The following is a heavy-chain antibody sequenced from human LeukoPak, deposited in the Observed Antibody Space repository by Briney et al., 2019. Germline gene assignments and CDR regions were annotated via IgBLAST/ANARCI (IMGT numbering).Heavy chain of an antibody. V-gene: IGHV4-34*01. CDR3: ARAGYQLLYHFDY. J-gene: IGHJ4*02. Sequence: SETLSLTCAVYGGSLSGYYWSWIRQPPGKGLEWIGEINHSGSTNYNPSLKSRVTISVDTSKNQFSLKLSSVTAADTAVYYCARAGYQLLYHFDYWGQGTLVTVSS. CDR1: GGSLSGYY. D-gene: IGHD2-2*02. CDR2: INHSGST.